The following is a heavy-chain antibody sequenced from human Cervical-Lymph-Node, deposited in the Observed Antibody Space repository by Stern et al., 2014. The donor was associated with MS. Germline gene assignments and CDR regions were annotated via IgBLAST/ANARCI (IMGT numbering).Heavy chain of an antibody. CDR2: IYRGGST. D-gene: IGHD1-26*01. V-gene: IGHV3-66*02. J-gene: IGHJ4*02. Sequence: EVQLVESGGGLVQPGGSLRLSCAASGFTVSSNYMSWVRQAPGKGLEWVSLIYRGGSTSYADSVRGRFTISRDNSKNTLYLQMSSLRPEDTAVYYCARDEDLRVGATYDYWGQGTLVTVSS. CDR3: ARDEDLRVGATYDY. CDR1: GFTVSSNY.